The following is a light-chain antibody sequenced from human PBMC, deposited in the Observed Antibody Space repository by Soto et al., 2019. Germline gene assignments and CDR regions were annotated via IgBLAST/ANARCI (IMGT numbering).Light chain of an antibody. CDR1: QTVSASN. Sequence: EIVLTQSPGTLSFSAGERATLSCRASQTVSASNIVWYQQRPGQAPRLLIYGASTRATDIPVRFSGSGSGTDFTLTISRLEPEDFAVYYCQLYCSSPIFGGGTKVEIK. V-gene: IGKV3-20*01. CDR3: QLYCSSPI. CDR2: GAS. J-gene: IGKJ4*01.